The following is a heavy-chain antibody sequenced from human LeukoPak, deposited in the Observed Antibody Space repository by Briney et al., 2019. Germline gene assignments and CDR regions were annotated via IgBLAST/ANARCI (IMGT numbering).Heavy chain of an antibody. Sequence: SETLSLTCTVSGGSISSYYWSWIRQPPGKGLEWLGYIYYSGSTNYNPSLKSRVTISVDTSKHQFSLKLSSVTAADTAVYYCARVLLVPYYYDSSGYYYPYMDVWGKGTTVTISS. CDR2: IYYSGST. V-gene: IGHV4-59*12. D-gene: IGHD3-22*01. CDR3: ARVLLVPYYYDSSGYYYPYMDV. J-gene: IGHJ6*03. CDR1: GGSISSYY.